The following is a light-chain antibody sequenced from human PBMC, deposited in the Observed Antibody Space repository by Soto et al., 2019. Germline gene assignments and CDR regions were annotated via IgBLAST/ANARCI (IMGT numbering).Light chain of an antibody. Sequence: ALQLTQSPSSLSASVGDRVTITCRASQGISSALAWYQQKPGKPPQLLIYDASTLESGVPSRFSGSGSGTDFTLTISSLQPEDFATYHCQQFYNYPYTFGQGTNLEI. V-gene: IGKV1D-13*01. J-gene: IGKJ2*01. CDR1: QGISSA. CDR2: DAS. CDR3: QQFYNYPYT.